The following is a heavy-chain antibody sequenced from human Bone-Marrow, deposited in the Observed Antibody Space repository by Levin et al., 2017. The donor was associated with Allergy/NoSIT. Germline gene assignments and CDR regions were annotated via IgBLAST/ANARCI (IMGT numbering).Heavy chain of an antibody. CDR1: GFNIGSYG. J-gene: IGHJ4*02. Sequence: GGSLRLSCAASGFNIGSYGMHWVRQAPGKGLEWVASISFDGAKKDYADSVKGRFSISKDNFKNTVYLQMESLRAEDTAMYYCTRDLSMGYSESWGYWGQGTLVTVSS. CDR2: ISFDGAKK. CDR3: TRDLSMGYSESWGY. D-gene: IGHD2-21*01. V-gene: IGHV3-33*01.